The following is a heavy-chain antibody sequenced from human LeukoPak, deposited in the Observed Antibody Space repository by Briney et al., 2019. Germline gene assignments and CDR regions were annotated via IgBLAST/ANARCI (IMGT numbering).Heavy chain of an antibody. J-gene: IGHJ4*02. CDR2: IKQDGSEK. CDR1: GFTFSSYW. V-gene: IGHV3-7*01. D-gene: IGHD3-22*01. Sequence: PGGSLRLSCAASGFTFSSYWMSWVRQAPGKGLEWVANIKQDGSEKYYVDSVKGRFTISRDNAKNSLYLQMNSLRAEDTAVYYCARDLYYDSSQLSDYWGQGTLVTVSS. CDR3: ARDLYYDSSQLSDY.